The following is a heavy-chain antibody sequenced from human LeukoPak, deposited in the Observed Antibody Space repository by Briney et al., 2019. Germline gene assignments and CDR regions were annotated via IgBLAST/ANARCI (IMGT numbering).Heavy chain of an antibody. J-gene: IGHJ4*02. Sequence: PGGSLRLSCAASGFTFSDYYMSWIRQAPGKGLEWVSAISTTGGYTEDADSVMGRFTISRDNSQSTLFLQMHSLSAEDTAVYYCAKKPATIKFPFDIWGQGTLVTVSP. D-gene: IGHD5-24*01. V-gene: IGHV3-23*01. CDR2: ISTTGGYT. CDR3: AKKPATIKFPFDI. CDR1: GFTFSDYY.